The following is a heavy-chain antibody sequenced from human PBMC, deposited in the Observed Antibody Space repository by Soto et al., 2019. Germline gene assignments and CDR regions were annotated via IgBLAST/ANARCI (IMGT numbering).Heavy chain of an antibody. CDR3: AQRVLRTVFRLVTPTAIYFDF. V-gene: IGHV2-5*02. CDR1: GFSLTTSGVG. D-gene: IGHD3-3*01. Sequence: QITLNESGPTVVRPTETLTLTCRFSGFSLTTSGVGVGWIRQSPEKAPEWLALIYWDDDKRYSAYLKSRLIINKDDAKIKVVIKLSNLDPTDTDTYYCAQRVLRTVFRLVTPTAIYFDFWGQGTTVAVSS. J-gene: IGHJ4*02. CDR2: IYWDDDK.